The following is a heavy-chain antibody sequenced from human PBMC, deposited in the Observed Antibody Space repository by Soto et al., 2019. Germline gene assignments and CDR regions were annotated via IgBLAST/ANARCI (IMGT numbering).Heavy chain of an antibody. CDR3: VKSEGYSFDI. J-gene: IGHJ3*02. CDR2: IRQDGREE. V-gene: IGHV3-7*01. CDR1: GFTFSSHW. D-gene: IGHD6-13*01. Sequence: EVQLVESGGGLVHPGGSLGLSSAASGFTFSSHWMSWVRQAPGKGLEWVANIRQDGREEQYMDSVKGRFPLSRDNAKNSLYLQMNGLRVEDTAVCYFVKSEGYSFDIRGQGTMVTVSS.